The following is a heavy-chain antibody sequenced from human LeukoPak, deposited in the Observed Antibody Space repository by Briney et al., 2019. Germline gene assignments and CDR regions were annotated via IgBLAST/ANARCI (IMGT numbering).Heavy chain of an antibody. V-gene: IGHV5-51*01. CDR3: ARPRCGGVAAAGESWFDP. CDR2: IYPGDSDT. J-gene: IGHJ5*02. CDR1: GYSFTSYW. D-gene: IGHD6-13*01. Sequence: GESLKISCKGSGYSFTSYWIGWVRQMPGKGLEWMGIIYPGDSDTRYSPSFQGQVTISADKSISTAYLQWSSLKASDTAMYYCARPRCGGVAAAGESWFDPWGQGTLVTVSS.